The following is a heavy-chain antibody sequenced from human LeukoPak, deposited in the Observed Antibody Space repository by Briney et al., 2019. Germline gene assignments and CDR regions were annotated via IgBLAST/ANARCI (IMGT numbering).Heavy chain of an antibody. V-gene: IGHV1-2*02. D-gene: IGHD5-18*01. CDR3: ARDGTSVMVDFDY. CDR2: INPNSGDT. CDR1: GYTFTDYY. J-gene: IGHJ4*02. Sequence: ASVKVSCKASGYTFTDYYLYWVRQAPGQGLEWMGWINPNSGDTNYAQKFQGRVTMTRDTSISTAYMELSRLRSDDTAAYYCARDGTSVMVDFDYWGQGTLFTVSS.